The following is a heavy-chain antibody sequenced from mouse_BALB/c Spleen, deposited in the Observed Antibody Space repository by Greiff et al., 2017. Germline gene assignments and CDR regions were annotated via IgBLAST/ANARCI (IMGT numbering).Heavy chain of an antibody. CDR3: TRSGYGNYFYWYFDV. CDR2: IYPGSGST. V-gene: IGHV1S22*01. CDR1: GYTFTSYW. J-gene: IGHJ1*01. Sequence: LQQPGSELVRPGASVKLSCKASGYTFTSYWMHWVKQRHGQGLEWIGNIYPGSGSTNYDEKFKSKGTLTVDTSSSTAYMHLSSLTSEDSAVYYCTRSGYGNYFYWYFDVWGAGTTVTVSS. D-gene: IGHD2-10*02.